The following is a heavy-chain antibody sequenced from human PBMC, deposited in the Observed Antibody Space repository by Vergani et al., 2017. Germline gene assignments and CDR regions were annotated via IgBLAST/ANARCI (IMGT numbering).Heavy chain of an antibody. V-gene: IGHV1-69*14. CDR3: ARGDGGDTADY. D-gene: IGHD5-18*01. CDR2: IIPIFGTA. Sequence: QVQLVQSGAEVKKPGSSVKVSCKASGGTFSSYAISWVRQAPGQGLEGMGRIIPIFGTANYAQKFKGRVTITADKSTSTSYMELSSLRAEDTAVYYCARGDGGDTADYWGQGTLVTVSS. J-gene: IGHJ4*02. CDR1: GGTFSSYA.